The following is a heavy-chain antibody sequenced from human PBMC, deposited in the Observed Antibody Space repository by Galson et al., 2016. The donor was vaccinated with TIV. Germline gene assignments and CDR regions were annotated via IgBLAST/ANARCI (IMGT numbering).Heavy chain of an antibody. D-gene: IGHD2-15*01. CDR2: IKTKMEGGAT. V-gene: IGHV3-15*01. J-gene: IGHJ6*02. Sequence: LRLSCAVSGFTYSYAWMTWVRQAPGKGLEWVGRIKTKMEGGATDYAAVVKGSFTILRDDSKNMLYLQMKSLKTEDTGVYYCATESVVLGEHFYHGMELWGQGTTVVVSS. CDR3: ATESVVLGEHFYHGMEL. CDR1: GFTYSYAW.